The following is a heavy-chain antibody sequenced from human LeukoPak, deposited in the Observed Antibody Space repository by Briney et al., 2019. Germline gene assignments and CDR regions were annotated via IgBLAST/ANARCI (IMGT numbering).Heavy chain of an antibody. Sequence: SETLSLTCAVYGGSFSGYYWRWIHQPPGKGLEWIGEINHSGCTNYNPPLKSRVTISVDTSKNQFSLKLSSVTAADTAVYYCARRCGSRWPYSDYWAQGTLVSVSS. D-gene: IGHD6-13*01. V-gene: IGHV4-34*01. CDR2: INHSGCT. CDR3: ARRCGSRWPYSDY. J-gene: IGHJ4*02. CDR1: GGSFSGYY.